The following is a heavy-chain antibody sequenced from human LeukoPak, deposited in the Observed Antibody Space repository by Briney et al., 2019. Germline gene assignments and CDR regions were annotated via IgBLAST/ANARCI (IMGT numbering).Heavy chain of an antibody. V-gene: IGHV3-7*03. Sequence: GGSLRLSCAASGFTFSRHWMSWVRQAPGKGLEWVANIKEDGSEKYYVDSVKGRFTISRDNAKNSLYLQMNSLSAEDTALYYCAKVGGLDYYDSSGYSSYFDYWGQGTLVTVSS. CDR3: AKVGGLDYYDSSGYSSYFDY. CDR1: GFTFSRHW. J-gene: IGHJ4*02. D-gene: IGHD3-22*01. CDR2: IKEDGSEK.